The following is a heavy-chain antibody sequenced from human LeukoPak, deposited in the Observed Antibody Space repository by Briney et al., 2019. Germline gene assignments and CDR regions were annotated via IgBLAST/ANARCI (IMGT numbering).Heavy chain of an antibody. CDR3: ARAYYYDSSGYYPLDY. Sequence: ASVKVSCKASGYTFTGYYMHWVRQAPGQGLEWMGIINPSGGSTSYAQKFQGRVTMTRDMSTSTVYMELSSLRSKDTAVYYCARAYYYDSSGYYPLDYWGQGTLVTVSS. V-gene: IGHV1-46*01. CDR1: GYTFTGYY. CDR2: INPSGGST. J-gene: IGHJ4*02. D-gene: IGHD3-22*01.